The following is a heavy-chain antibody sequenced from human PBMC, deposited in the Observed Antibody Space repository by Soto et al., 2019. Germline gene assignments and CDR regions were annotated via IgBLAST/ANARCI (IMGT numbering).Heavy chain of an antibody. J-gene: IGHJ4*02. Sequence: QVQLVQSGAEVKKPGASVKVSCKASGYTFTSYGISWVRQAPGQGLEWMGWISAYNGNTNYAQKLQGRVTMTTDTSTSTAYKELRSLRSDDTAVYYCARDRRLGCSGGSCYSEYWGQGTLVTVSS. V-gene: IGHV1-18*01. D-gene: IGHD2-15*01. CDR1: GYTFTSYG. CDR3: ARDRRLGCSGGSCYSEY. CDR2: ISAYNGNT.